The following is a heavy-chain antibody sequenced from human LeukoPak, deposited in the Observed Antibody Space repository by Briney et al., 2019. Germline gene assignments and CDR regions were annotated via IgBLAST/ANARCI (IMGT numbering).Heavy chain of an antibody. J-gene: IGHJ4*02. D-gene: IGHD3-22*01. Sequence: ASVKVSCKASGYTFTSYAISRGRQAPGQRLEWMGGISTYNGNTNYAQKLQGRVTTTTDTSTSTAYMELTSLRSDDTAVYYCARLDYYESSGYPLPFYYWGPGSLVTVSS. CDR1: GYTFTSYA. V-gene: IGHV1-18*01. CDR3: ARLDYYESSGYPLPFYY. CDR2: ISTYNGNT.